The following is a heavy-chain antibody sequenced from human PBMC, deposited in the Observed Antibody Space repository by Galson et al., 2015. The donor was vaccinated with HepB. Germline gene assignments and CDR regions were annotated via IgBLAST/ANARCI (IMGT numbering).Heavy chain of an antibody. CDR2: IVVGSGNT. D-gene: IGHD6-6*01. CDR3: AVAPPRQLVRWYFDY. Sequence: SVKVSCKASGFTFTSSAVQWVRQARGQRLEWIGWIVVGSGNTNYAQKFQERVTITRDMSTSTAYMELSSLRSEDTAVYYCAVAPPRQLVRWYFDYWGQGTLVTVSS. CDR1: GFTFTSSA. J-gene: IGHJ4*02. V-gene: IGHV1-58*01.